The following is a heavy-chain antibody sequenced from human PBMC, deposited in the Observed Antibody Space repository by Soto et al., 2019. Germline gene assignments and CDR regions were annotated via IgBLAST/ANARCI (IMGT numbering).Heavy chain of an antibody. CDR2: IIPILGIA. V-gene: IGHV1-69*02. J-gene: IGHJ4*02. CDR1: GGTFSSYT. D-gene: IGHD6-6*01. Sequence: QVQLVQSGAEVKKPGSSVKVSCKASGGTFSSYTISWVRQAPGQGLEWMGRIIPILGIANYAQKFQGRVTITADKSTSTAYMELSSLRSEDTAMYYCVTSGSSPPSLDYWGQGTLFTVSS. CDR3: VTSGSSPPSLDY.